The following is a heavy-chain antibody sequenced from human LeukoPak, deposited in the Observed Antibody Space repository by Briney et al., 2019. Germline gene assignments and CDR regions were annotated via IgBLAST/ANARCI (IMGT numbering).Heavy chain of an antibody. CDR1: GGSFSGYY. Sequence: SETLSLTCAVYGGSFSGYYWSWIRQPPGKGLEWIGEINHSGSTNYNPSLKSRVTISVDTSKNQFSLKLSSVTAADTAVYYCARGFLVTMVRGPLRYFDYWGRGTLVTVSS. V-gene: IGHV4-34*01. CDR2: INHSGST. J-gene: IGHJ4*02. CDR3: ARGFLVTMVRGPLRYFDY. D-gene: IGHD3-10*01.